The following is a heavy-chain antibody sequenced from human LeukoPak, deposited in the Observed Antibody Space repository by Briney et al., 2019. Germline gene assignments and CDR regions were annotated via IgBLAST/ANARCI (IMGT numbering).Heavy chain of an antibody. Sequence: GRSLRLSCAASGVTFSSYGMHCVRQAPGKGLEWVAVISYDGSNKYYADSVKGRFTISRDNSKNTLYLQMNSLRAEDTAVYYCAKDQMKASKAFNWFDPWGQRTLVTVSS. CDR3: AKDQMKASKAFNWFDP. J-gene: IGHJ5*02. CDR1: GVTFSSYG. V-gene: IGHV3-30*18. D-gene: IGHD5-24*01. CDR2: ISYDGSNK.